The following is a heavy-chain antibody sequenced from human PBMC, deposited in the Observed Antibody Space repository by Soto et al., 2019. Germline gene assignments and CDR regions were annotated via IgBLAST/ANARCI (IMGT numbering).Heavy chain of an antibody. CDR1: GGSISSGGYY. D-gene: IGHD3-9*01. CDR2: IYYSGST. J-gene: IGHJ4*01. CDR3: ASNGGVDWSRFDY. V-gene: IGHV4-31*03. Sequence: QVQLQESGPGLVKPSQTLSLTCTVSGGSISSGGYYWSWIRQHPGKGLEWIGYIYYSGSTYYNPSLKSRVTRSVHTSKYQFSLELSSVTAADTAVYYCASNGGVDWSRFDYWGHGTLVAVSA.